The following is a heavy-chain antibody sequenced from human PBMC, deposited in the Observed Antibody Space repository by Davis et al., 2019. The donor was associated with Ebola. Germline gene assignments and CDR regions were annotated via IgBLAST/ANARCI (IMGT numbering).Heavy chain of an antibody. V-gene: IGHV4-4*02. CDR1: GGSISSSNW. Sequence: MPSETLSPTCAVSGGSISSSNWWSWVRLPPGNWREWPGEIYHSGSTNYNPPLKSRVTISVDKSKNQLSLKLSSVTAADTAVYYCAIDHPAYSTSSDWGQGTLVTVSS. CDR2: IYHSGST. D-gene: IGHD6-6*01. CDR3: AIDHPAYSTSSD. J-gene: IGHJ4*02.